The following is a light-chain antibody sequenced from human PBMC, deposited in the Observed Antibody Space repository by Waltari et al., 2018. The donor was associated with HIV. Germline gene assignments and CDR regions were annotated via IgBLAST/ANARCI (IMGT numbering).Light chain of an antibody. J-gene: IGKJ1*01. CDR3: LQHNSYPWT. CDR1: QGIRND. V-gene: IGKV1-17*01. Sequence: DIQITLSPSSLSASVGDRVTITCRASQGIRNDLGSYQQKPGKAPKRLSCAASTLQSGVPSRFSGSGSGTEFTLTISSLQPEDCASCSCLQHNSYPWTFGQGTKVEIK. CDR2: AAS.